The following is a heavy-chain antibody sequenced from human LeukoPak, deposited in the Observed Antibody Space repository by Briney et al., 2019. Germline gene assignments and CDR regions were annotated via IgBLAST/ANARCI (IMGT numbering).Heavy chain of an antibody. Sequence: SETLPLTCTVSGGSISSSSYYWGWIRQPPGKGLEWIGSIYYSGSTYYNPSLKSRVTISVDTSKNQFSLKLSSVTAADTAVYYCASANGDYDAFDIWGQGTMVTVSS. CDR2: IYYSGST. J-gene: IGHJ3*02. D-gene: IGHD4-17*01. CDR3: ASANGDYDAFDI. CDR1: GGSISSSSYY. V-gene: IGHV4-39*01.